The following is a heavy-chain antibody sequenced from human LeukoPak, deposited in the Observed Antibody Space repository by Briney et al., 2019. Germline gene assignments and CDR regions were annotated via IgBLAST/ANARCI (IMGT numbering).Heavy chain of an antibody. CDR1: GFTFSSYA. V-gene: IGHV3-23*01. CDR3: ATSSYDILTGSGGAY. Sequence: GGSLGLSCAASGFTFSSYAMSWVRQAPGKGLEWVSAISGSGGSTYYADSVKGRFTISRDNSKNTLYLQMNSLRAEDTAVYYCATSSYDILTGSGGAYWGQGTLVTVSS. CDR2: ISGSGGST. D-gene: IGHD3-9*01. J-gene: IGHJ4*02.